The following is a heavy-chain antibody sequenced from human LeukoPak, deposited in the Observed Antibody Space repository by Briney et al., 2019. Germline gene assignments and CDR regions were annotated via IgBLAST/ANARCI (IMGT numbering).Heavy chain of an antibody. CDR1: GDIMSNAF. CDR3: ARHRVGVTRDFDY. J-gene: IGHJ4*02. CDR2: IYSSGAT. Sequence: SETLSLTCSFSGDIMSNAFWAWIRQPAGKGLEWIGRIYSSGATHYNPSLKSRINMSIDTSKNRFSLNLSSVTAADTAVYYCARHRVGVTRDFDYWGQGTLVTVSS. V-gene: IGHV4-4*07. D-gene: IGHD1-26*01.